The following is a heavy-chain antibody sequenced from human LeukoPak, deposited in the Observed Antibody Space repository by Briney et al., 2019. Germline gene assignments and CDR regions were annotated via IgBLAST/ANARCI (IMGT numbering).Heavy chain of an antibody. Sequence: GRSLRLSCAASGFTFSTYAIHWVRQAPGKGLEWVAVISYDGSSKFYADSVKGRFTISRDNSKNSVNLQMNSLRAEDTAVYYCARVDYGDTYFDYWGQGTLVTVSS. D-gene: IGHD4-17*01. CDR2: ISYDGSSK. CDR1: GFTFSTYA. J-gene: IGHJ4*02. CDR3: ARVDYGDTYFDY. V-gene: IGHV3-30-3*01.